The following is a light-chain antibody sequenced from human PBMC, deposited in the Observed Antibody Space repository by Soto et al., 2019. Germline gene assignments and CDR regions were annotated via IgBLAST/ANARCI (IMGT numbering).Light chain of an antibody. CDR3: LLYVSGVQV. V-gene: IGLV7-46*01. J-gene: IGLJ2*01. CDR2: DTS. Sequence: QAVVTQEPSLTVSPGGTVTLTCGSSTGAVTSGHFPYWFQQKPGQAPRTVIYDTSNKHSWTPARFSGSLLGGKVALTLSGAQPEDEAEYYCLLYVSGVQVFGGGTKLTVL. CDR1: TGAVTSGHF.